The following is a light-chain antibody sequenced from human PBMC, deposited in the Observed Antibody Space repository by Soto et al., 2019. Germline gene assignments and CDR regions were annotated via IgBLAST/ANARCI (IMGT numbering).Light chain of an antibody. V-gene: IGLV2-14*01. Sequence: QSAPAQPASVSGSPGQSITISCTGTSSDVGGYNYVSWYQQHPGKAPKLMIYDVSNRPSGVSNRFSGSKSGNTASLTISGLQAEDEAEYYCSSYTTTTTRVFGTGTKLTVL. J-gene: IGLJ1*01. CDR3: SSYTTTTTRV. CDR2: DVS. CDR1: SSDVGGYNY.